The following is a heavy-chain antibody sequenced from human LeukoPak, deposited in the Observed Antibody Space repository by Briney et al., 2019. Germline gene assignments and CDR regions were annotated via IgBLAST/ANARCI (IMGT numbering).Heavy chain of an antibody. CDR2: IFGNGVKT. CDR3: ARVGDWSNYFGMDA. CDR1: GFTFSGHS. D-gene: IGHD3-16*01. V-gene: IGHV3-23*01. Sequence: GGSLGLSCAASGFTFSGHSMTWVRQTPGKGLEWVSVIFGNGVKTYYADSLKGRFTISRDNSKSTLYLQMNSLRADDTAVYYCARVGDWSNYFGMDAWGQGTTVSVSS. J-gene: IGHJ6*02.